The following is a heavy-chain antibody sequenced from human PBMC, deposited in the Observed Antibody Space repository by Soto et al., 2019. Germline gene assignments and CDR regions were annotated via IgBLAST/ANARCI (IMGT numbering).Heavy chain of an antibody. V-gene: IGHV1-8*01. J-gene: IGHJ4*02. CDR1: GYSFTSLD. Sequence: QVQLVQSGAEVREPWASVKVSCKASGYSFTSLDINWVRQTAGQGLEWMGWMQPSTGRKGYAQKFQGRVTMTRDTSINTAYVELTTLTSDETAFYYCARGVSAGVDYWGQGTLVTVSS. CDR3: ARGVSAGVDY. CDR2: MQPSTGRK. D-gene: IGHD1-26*01.